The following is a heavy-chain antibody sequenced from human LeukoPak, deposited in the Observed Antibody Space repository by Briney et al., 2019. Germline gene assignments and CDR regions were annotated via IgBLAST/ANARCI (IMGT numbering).Heavy chain of an antibody. J-gene: IGHJ3*02. Sequence: SETLSLTCTVSGGSISSSSYYWGWIRQPPGKGLEWIGSIYYSGSTYYNPSLKSRVTISVDTSKNQFSLKLSSVTAADTAVYYCARGGYSYAGNDAFDIWGQGTMVTVSS. CDR3: ARGGYSYAGNDAFDI. D-gene: IGHD5-18*01. CDR1: GGSISSSSYY. V-gene: IGHV4-39*07. CDR2: IYYSGST.